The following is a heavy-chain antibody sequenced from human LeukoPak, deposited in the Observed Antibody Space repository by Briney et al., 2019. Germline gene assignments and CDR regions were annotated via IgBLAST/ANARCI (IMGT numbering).Heavy chain of an antibody. CDR2: IWYDGSNK. Sequence: GGSLRLSCAASGFTFSSYGMPWVRQAPGKGLEWVAVIWYDGSNKYYADSVKGRFTISRDNSKNTLYLQMNSLRAEDTAVYYCAVRSLYSSGWYGYYFDYWGQGTLVTVSS. D-gene: IGHD6-19*01. CDR1: GFTFSSYG. V-gene: IGHV3-33*01. J-gene: IGHJ4*02. CDR3: AVRSLYSSGWYGYYFDY.